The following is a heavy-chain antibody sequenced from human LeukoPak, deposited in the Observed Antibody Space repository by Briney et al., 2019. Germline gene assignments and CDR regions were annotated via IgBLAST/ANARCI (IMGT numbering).Heavy chain of an antibody. D-gene: IGHD2-2*02. CDR3: ARVFPYCSSTSCYIVKDKYYFDY. CDR2: IKQDGSEK. Sequence: GGSLRLSCAASGFTFSSYSMNWVRQAPGKGLEWVANIKQDGSEKYYVDSVKGRFTISRDNANNSLYLQMNSLRAEDTAVYYCARVFPYCSSTSCYIVKDKYYFDYWGQGTLVTVSS. CDR1: GFTFSSYS. J-gene: IGHJ4*02. V-gene: IGHV3-7*01.